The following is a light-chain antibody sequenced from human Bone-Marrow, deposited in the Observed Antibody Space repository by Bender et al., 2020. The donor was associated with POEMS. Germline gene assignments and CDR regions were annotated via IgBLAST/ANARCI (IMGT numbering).Light chain of an antibody. CDR3: SSRDTGGQYVL. J-gene: IGLJ3*02. CDR1: SLRSYY. CDR2: GET. Sequence: SSELTQDPTASVALGQTVRITCRGDSLRSYYASWYQQKTGQAPTLVLDGETKRPSGIPDRFSASSSANTASLTISGARAEDEADYYCSSRDTGGQYVLFGGGTRLTVL. V-gene: IGLV3-19*01.